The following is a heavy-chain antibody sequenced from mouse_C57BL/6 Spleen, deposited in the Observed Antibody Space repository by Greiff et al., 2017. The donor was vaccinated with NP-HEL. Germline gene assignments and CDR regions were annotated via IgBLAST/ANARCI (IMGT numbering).Heavy chain of an antibody. D-gene: IGHD6-5*01. J-gene: IGHJ4*01. Sequence: QVHVKQPGAELVRPGSSVKLSCKASGYTFTSYWMHWVKQRPIQGLEWIGNIDPSDSETHYNQKFKDKATLTVDKSSSTAYMQLSSLTSEDSAVYYCARGGITPPMAMDYWGQGTSVTVSS. CDR2: IDPSDSET. CDR3: ARGGITPPMAMDY. V-gene: IGHV1-52*01. CDR1: GYTFTSYW.